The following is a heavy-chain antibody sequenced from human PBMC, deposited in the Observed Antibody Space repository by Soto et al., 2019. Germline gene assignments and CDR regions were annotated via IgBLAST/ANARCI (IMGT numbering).Heavy chain of an antibody. CDR1: GGSISSYY. D-gene: IGHD6-13*01. CDR2: IYYSGST. J-gene: IGHJ4*02. V-gene: IGHV4-59*01. CDR3: ARELPSSSFDY. Sequence: PSETLSLTCTVSGGSISSYYWSWIRQPPGKGLEWIGYIYYSGSTNYNPSLKSRVTIPVDTSKNQFSLKLSAVTAADTAVYYGARELPSSSFDYWGQGTLVTVSS.